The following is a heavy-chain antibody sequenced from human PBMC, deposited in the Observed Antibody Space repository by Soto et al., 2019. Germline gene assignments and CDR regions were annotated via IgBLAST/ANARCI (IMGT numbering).Heavy chain of an antibody. J-gene: IGHJ3*02. CDR1: GYSFTSYC. CDR2: IYPGDSDT. V-gene: IGHV5-51*01. Sequence: GGSLKIACKGSGYSFTSYCIGWVRQMPGKGLEWMEIIYPGDSDTRYSPSFQGQVTISADKSISTAYLQWSSLKASDTAMYFCASFCSGGSCYQDAFDIWGQGTMVTVSS. D-gene: IGHD2-15*01. CDR3: ASFCSGGSCYQDAFDI.